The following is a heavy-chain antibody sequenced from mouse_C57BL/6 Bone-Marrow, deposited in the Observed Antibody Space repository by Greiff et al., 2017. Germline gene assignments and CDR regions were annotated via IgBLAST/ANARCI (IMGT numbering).Heavy chain of an antibody. Sequence: EVQLQQSGTVLARPGASVKMSCKTSGYTFTSYWMHWVKQRPGQGLEWIGAIYPGNSDTSYNQKFKGKAKLTAVTSASTAYMELSSLTNEDSAVYYCTRADLQIPSFAYWGQGTLVTVSA. D-gene: IGHD2-1*01. V-gene: IGHV1-5*01. CDR2: IYPGNSDT. CDR1: GYTFTSYW. CDR3: TRADLQIPSFAY. J-gene: IGHJ3*01.